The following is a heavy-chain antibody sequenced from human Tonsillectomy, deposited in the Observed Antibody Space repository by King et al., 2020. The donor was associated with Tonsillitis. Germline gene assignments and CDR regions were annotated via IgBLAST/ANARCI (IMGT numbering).Heavy chain of an antibody. CDR3: ARDGGYSGMDV. V-gene: IGHV4-30-2*01. D-gene: IGHD4-23*01. CDR1: GGSISSGGYS. CDR2: IFHSGST. Sequence: QLQESGSGLVKPSQTLSLTCAVSGGSISSGGYSWSWIRQPPGKGLEWIGYIFHSGSTHCNPSLKSRVTISVDGSKNQFSLKLISVTAADTAVYYCARDGGYSGMDVWGQGTTVTVSS. J-gene: IGHJ6*02.